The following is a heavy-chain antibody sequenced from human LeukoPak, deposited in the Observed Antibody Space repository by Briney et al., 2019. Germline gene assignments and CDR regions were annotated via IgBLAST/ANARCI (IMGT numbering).Heavy chain of an antibody. J-gene: IGHJ3*02. CDR2: IYTSGST. CDR3: ARDGASGAFDI. CDR1: GGSISSYY. Sequence: SETLSLTCTVSGGSISSYYWSWIRQPAGKGPEWIGRIYTSGSTNYNPSLKSRVTMSVETSKNQFSLKLSSVTAADTAVYYCARDGASGAFDIWGQGTMVTVSS. D-gene: IGHD3-16*01. V-gene: IGHV4-4*07.